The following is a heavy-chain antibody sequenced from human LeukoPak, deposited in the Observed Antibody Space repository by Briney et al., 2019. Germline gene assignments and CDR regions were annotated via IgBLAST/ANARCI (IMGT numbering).Heavy chain of an antibody. V-gene: IGHV3-64*01. CDR2: ISSNGGST. CDR1: GFTFSSYA. Sequence: GGSLRLSCAASGFTFSSYAMHWVRQAPGKGLEYVSAISSNGGSTYYANSVKGRFTISRDNSKNTLYLQMGSLRAEDMAVYYCARMSYCGGDCYSNHFDYWGQGTLLTVSS. D-gene: IGHD2-21*01. CDR3: ARMSYCGGDCYSNHFDY. J-gene: IGHJ4*02.